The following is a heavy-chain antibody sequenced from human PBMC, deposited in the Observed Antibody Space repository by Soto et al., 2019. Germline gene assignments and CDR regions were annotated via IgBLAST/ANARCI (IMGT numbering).Heavy chain of an antibody. CDR2: ISGSGIST. CDR1: GFIFSTFP. CDR3: AKPPMITASYYYSDMDV. D-gene: IGHD3-16*01. J-gene: IGHJ6*03. V-gene: IGHV3-23*01. Sequence: PGGSLRLSCTASGFIFSTFPMNWVRQAPGRGLEWVSGISGSGISTFYAGSVKGRFTISRDNSRNTVFPDMHSLRPEDTAVYYCAKPPMITASYYYSDMDVWGQGTTVTVSS.